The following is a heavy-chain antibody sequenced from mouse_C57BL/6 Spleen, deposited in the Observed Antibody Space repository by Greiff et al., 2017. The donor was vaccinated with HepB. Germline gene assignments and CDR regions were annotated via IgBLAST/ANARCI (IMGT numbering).Heavy chain of an antibody. D-gene: IGHD1-1*01. CDR2: IHPNSGST. Sequence: QVQLQQSGAELVKPGASVKLSCKASGYTFTSYWMHWVKQRPGQGLEWIGMIHPNSGSTNYNEKFKSKATLTVDKSSSTAYMQLSSLTSEDSAVYYCASYYYGSRMFAYWGQGTLVTVSA. CDR3: ASYYYGSRMFAY. V-gene: IGHV1-64*01. CDR1: GYTFTSYW. J-gene: IGHJ3*01.